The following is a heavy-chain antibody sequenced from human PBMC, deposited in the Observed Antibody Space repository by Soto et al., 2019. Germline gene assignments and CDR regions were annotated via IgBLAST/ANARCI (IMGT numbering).Heavy chain of an antibody. J-gene: IGHJ6*02. V-gene: IGHV5-51*01. CDR3: ARPSRVTGTTVYSYYYYGMDV. D-gene: IGHD1-20*01. CDR1: GYSFTSHW. Sequence: PGESLKISCKGSGYSFTSHWIGWVRQMPGKGLEWMGIIQPGDSDTRYSPSFQGQVTISADKSISTAYLQWSSLKASDTAMYYCARPSRVTGTTVYSYYYYGMDVWGQGTTVTVSS. CDR2: IQPGDSDT.